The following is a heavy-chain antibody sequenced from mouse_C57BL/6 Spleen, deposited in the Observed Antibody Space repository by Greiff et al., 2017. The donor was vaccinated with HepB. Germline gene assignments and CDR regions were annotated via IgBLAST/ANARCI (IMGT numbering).Heavy chain of an antibody. D-gene: IGHD1-1*01. CDR1: GYTFTSYW. Sequence: QVQLQQPGAELVKPGASVKMSCKASGYTFTSYWITWVKQRPGQGLEWIGDIYPGSGSTNYNEKFKSKATLTVDTSSSTAYMQLSSLTSEDSAVYYCARWDYGSSWRYFDVWGTGTTVTVSS. V-gene: IGHV1-55*01. CDR2: IYPGSGST. CDR3: ARWDYGSSWRYFDV. J-gene: IGHJ1*03.